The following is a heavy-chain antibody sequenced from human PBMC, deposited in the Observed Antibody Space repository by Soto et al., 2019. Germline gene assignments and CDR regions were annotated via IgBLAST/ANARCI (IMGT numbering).Heavy chain of an antibody. D-gene: IGHD3-22*01. CDR3: ATTRGVDYYDSSGYYLSFDY. V-gene: IGHV1-2*04. CDR2: INPNSGGT. CDR1: GYTFTGYY. Sequence: ASVKVSCKASGYTFTGYYMHWVRQAPGQGLEWMGWINPNSGGTNYAQKFQGWVTMTRDTSISTAYMELSRLRSDDTAVYYCATTRGVDYYDSSGYYLSFDYWGQG. J-gene: IGHJ4*02.